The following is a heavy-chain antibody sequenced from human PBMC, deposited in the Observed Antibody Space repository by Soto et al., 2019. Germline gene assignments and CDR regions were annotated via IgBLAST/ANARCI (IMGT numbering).Heavy chain of an antibody. Sequence: EVQLLESGGGLVQPGGSLRLSCAASRFTFSTYAMSWVRQAPGKGLEWVSSISGSGDNTYYADSVKGRFTISRDNSKNTLYLQMNSLRAEDTGVYFCAKGSTRGYRSTWGQSHFDYWGQGTLVTVSS. D-gene: IGHD6-13*01. CDR1: RFTFSTYA. J-gene: IGHJ4*02. V-gene: IGHV3-23*01. CDR3: AKGSTRGYRSTWGQSHFDY. CDR2: ISGSGDNT.